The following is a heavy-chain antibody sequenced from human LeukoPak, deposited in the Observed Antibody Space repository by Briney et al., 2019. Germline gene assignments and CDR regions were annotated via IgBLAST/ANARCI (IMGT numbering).Heavy chain of an antibody. D-gene: IGHD3-3*01. CDR1: GGSISSYY. J-gene: IGHJ4*02. CDR3: ARFTIFGVY. V-gene: IGHV4-59*12. CDR2: IYYSGST. Sequence: PSETLSLTCSVSGGSISSYYWSWIRQPPGKGLEWIGNIYYSGSTNYNPSLKSRVTISLDTSKSQFSLKLSSVTAADTAVYYCARFTIFGVYWGQGTLVTVSS.